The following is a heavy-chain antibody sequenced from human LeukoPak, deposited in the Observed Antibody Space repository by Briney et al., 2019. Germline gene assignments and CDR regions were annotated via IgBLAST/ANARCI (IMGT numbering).Heavy chain of an antibody. CDR3: AKDFAWY. V-gene: IGHV3-30*18. Sequence: PGGSLRLSCAASGFTFSSYGMHRVRQAPGKGLEWVAVISYDGSNKYYADSVKGRFTIYRDNSKNTLYLQMNSLRAEDTAVYYCAKDFAWYWGQGTLVTVSS. CDR1: GFTFSSYG. CDR2: ISYDGSNK. D-gene: IGHD3-3*01. J-gene: IGHJ4*02.